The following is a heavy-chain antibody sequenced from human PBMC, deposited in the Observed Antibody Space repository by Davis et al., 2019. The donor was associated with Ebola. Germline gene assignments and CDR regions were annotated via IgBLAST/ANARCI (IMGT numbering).Heavy chain of an antibody. D-gene: IGHD1-26*01. CDR2: ISYDGSNK. J-gene: IGHJ5*02. Sequence: GESLKISCAASGFTFSSYAMHWVRQAPGKGLEWVAVISYDGSNKYYADSVKGRFTISRDNSKNTLYLQMNSLRAEDTAVYYCARDLSGSYLNWFDPWGQGTLVTVSS. V-gene: IGHV3-30-3*01. CDR3: ARDLSGSYLNWFDP. CDR1: GFTFSSYA.